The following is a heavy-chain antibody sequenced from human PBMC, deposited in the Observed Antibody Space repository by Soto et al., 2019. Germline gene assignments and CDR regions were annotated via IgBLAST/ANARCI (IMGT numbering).Heavy chain of an antibody. D-gene: IGHD3-22*01. CDR3: ARRSGPSSGYYYEPFDY. CDR1: GYSFLNYW. CDR2: IDPSDSYT. V-gene: IGHV5-10-1*01. J-gene: IGHJ4*02. Sequence: PGESLKISCKGSGYSFLNYWISWVRQMPGKGLEWMGRIDPSDSYTNYSPSFQGHVTISADKSISTAYLQWSSLKASDTAMYYCARRSGPSSGYYYEPFDYWGQGTLVTVSS.